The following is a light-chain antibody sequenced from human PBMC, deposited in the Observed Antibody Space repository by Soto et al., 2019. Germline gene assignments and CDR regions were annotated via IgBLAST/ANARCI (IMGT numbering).Light chain of an antibody. V-gene: IGLV2-14*01. J-gene: IGLJ1*01. Sequence: QSALTQPASVSGSPGQSITISCTGTSSDVGGYHYVSWYQLLPGKAPKLILFEVSIRPSGVSYRFSGSKSGNTASLTISGLQAEDEADYFCSSYSISTAYQFGTGTKMTVL. CDR1: SSDVGGYHY. CDR3: SSYSISTAYQ. CDR2: EVS.